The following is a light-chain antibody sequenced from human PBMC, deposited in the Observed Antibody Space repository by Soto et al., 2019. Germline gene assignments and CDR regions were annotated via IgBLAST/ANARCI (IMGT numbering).Light chain of an antibody. CDR1: QSINSW. CDR3: QQYNSYWT. V-gene: IGKV1-5*01. Sequence: DIQMTQSPSTLSASVGDRVTITCRASQSINSWLAWYQQKPGKAPKVLIYDASSLESGVPSRFSGSGYGTEFTLTLSGLQPDDFATYYCQQYNSYWTFGQGTKVEIK. CDR2: DAS. J-gene: IGKJ1*01.